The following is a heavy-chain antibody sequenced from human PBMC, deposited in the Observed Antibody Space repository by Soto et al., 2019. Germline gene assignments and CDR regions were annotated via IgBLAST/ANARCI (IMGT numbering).Heavy chain of an antibody. J-gene: IGHJ5*02. D-gene: IGHD6-19*01. V-gene: IGHV1-18*01. CDR3: ASYPFINSGLQP. CDR1: GYTNTSNG. CDR2: ISAYNGNT. Sequence: GASVKLSCKDCGYTNTSNGISWVRQAPGQGLEWMGWISAYNGNTNYAQKLQGRVTMTTDTSTSTAYMELRSLRSDDTAVYYCASYPFINSGLQPWGQGTLVTVSS.